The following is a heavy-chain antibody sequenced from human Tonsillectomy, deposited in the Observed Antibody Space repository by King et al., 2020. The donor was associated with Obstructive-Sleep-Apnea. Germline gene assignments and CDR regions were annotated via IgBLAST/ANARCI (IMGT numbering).Heavy chain of an antibody. D-gene: IGHD2-15*01. CDR1: EFTFSSYS. V-gene: IGHV3-48*04. CDR3: AGRSGAATAFDY. J-gene: IGHJ4*02. CDR2: ISSSSSSI. Sequence: QLVQSGGGLVQPGGSLRLSCAASEFTFSSYSMNWVRQAPGKGLEWISYISSSSSSISHADSVKGRFTISRDNATNSLYLQMNSLRAEDTAVYYCAGRSGAATAFDYWGQGTLVTVSS.